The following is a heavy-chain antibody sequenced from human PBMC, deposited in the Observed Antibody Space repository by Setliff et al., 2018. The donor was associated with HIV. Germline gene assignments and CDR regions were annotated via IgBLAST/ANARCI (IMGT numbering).Heavy chain of an antibody. V-gene: IGHV1-46*01. CDR3: ARGGPGSSFGYDWFDP. CDR2: INPNGGST. Sequence: WASVKVSCKASGYTFTSYYVHFVRQAPGQGPEWMGIINPNGGSTNYAQQFEGRVAMTADTSTNNVHMYLSSLRSEDTAIYCCARGGPGSSFGYDWFDPWGQGTPVTVSS. CDR1: GYTFTSYY. J-gene: IGHJ5*02. D-gene: IGHD5-18*01.